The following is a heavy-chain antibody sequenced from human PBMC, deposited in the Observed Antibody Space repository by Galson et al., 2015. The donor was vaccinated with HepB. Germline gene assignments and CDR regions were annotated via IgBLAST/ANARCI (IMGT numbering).Heavy chain of an antibody. CDR3: ARIMAVAGKTPYYYYYGMDV. J-gene: IGHJ6*02. CDR2: IDWDDDK. Sequence: PALVKPPQTLTLTCTFSGFSLSTSGMCVSWIRQPPGKALEWLARIDWDDDKYYSTSLKTRLTISKDTSKNQVVLTMTNMDPVDTATYYCARIMAVAGKTPYYYYYGMDVWGQGTTVTVSS. CDR1: GFSLSTSGMC. V-gene: IGHV2-70*11. D-gene: IGHD6-19*01.